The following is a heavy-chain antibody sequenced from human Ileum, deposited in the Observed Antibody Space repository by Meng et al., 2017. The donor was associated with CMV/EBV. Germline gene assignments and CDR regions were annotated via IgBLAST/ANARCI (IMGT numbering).Heavy chain of an antibody. Sequence: GESLKISCEASGFTFSTYGMYWVRQTPGKGLEWVASIWFDGSNKKYADSVKGRFTISRDNSKNTLYLQMSSLRADDAAVYYCARDWVCSSTSCYGHYFDYWGQGTLVTVSS. CDR3: ARDWVCSSTSCYGHYFDY. CDR2: IWFDGSNK. J-gene: IGHJ4*02. V-gene: IGHV3-30*02. CDR1: GFTFSTYG. D-gene: IGHD2-2*01.